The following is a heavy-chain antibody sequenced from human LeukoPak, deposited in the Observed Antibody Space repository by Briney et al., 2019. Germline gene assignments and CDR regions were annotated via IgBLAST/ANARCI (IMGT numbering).Heavy chain of an antibody. Sequence: GASVKVSCKASGGTFSTFPISWVRQAPGQGLEWIGGIIPIFGPNYAQKFQGRATISADLATATAYMELSSLTSEDTSVYYCATGKDRGGYYYSLDYWGQGTLVAVSS. CDR3: ATGKDRGGYYYSLDY. CDR2: IIPIFGP. V-gene: IGHV1-69*13. CDR1: GGTFSTFP. J-gene: IGHJ4*02. D-gene: IGHD3-22*01.